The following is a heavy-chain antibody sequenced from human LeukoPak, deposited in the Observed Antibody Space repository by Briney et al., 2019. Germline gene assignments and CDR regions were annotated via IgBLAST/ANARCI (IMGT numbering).Heavy chain of an antibody. Sequence: GGSLRLSCAASGFTFSSYSMNWVRQAPGKGLEWVSSISSSSSYIYYADSVKGRFTISRDNSKNTLYLQMNSLRAEDTAVYYCAAEPNCVGGSCSFDYWGQGTLVTVSS. J-gene: IGHJ4*02. V-gene: IGHV3-21*04. CDR1: GFTFSSYS. CDR2: ISSSSSYI. CDR3: AAEPNCVGGSCSFDY. D-gene: IGHD2-15*01.